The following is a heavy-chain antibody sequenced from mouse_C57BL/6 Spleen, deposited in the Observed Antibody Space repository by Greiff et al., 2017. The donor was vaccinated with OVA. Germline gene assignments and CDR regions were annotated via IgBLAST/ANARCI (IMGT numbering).Heavy chain of an antibody. CDR2: ISYDGSN. J-gene: IGHJ1*03. CDR1: GYSITSGYY. V-gene: IGHV3-6*01. D-gene: IGHD2-5*01. Sequence: DVKLQESGPGLVKPSQSLSLTCSVTGYSITSGYYWNWIRQFPGNKLEWMGYISYDGSNNYNPSLKNRISITRDTSKNQFFLKLNSVTTEDTATYYCARRAYSNYVGYWYFDVWGTGTTVTVSS. CDR3: ARRAYSNYVGYWYFDV.